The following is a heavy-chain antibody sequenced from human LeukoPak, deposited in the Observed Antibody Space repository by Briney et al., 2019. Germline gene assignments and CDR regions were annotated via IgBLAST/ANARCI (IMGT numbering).Heavy chain of an antibody. CDR3: ARYYYDSSGYRPAEYFQD. Sequence: GGSLRLSCAASGFTFSSYWMHWVRQAPGKGLVWVSRVNSDGSSTSYADSVKGRCTISRDNAKNTLYLQMNSLRAEDTAVYYCARYYYDSSGYRPAEYFQDWSQGNLVTVCS. J-gene: IGHJ1*01. CDR1: GFTFSSYW. CDR2: VNSDGSST. D-gene: IGHD3-22*01. V-gene: IGHV3-74*01.